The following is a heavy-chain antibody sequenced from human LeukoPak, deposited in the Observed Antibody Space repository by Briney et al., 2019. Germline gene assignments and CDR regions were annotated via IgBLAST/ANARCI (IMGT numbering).Heavy chain of an antibody. D-gene: IGHD3-3*01. V-gene: IGHV3-23*01. CDR2: ISGSGGST. Sequence: GGSLRLSCAASGFTFSSYAMSWVRQAPGKGLEWVSAISGSGGSTYYADSVKGRFTISRDNSKNTLYLQMNSLRAEDTAVYYCATQIDYDFWSGYYGYWGQRTLVTVSS. J-gene: IGHJ4*02. CDR3: ATQIDYDFWSGYYGY. CDR1: GFTFSSYA.